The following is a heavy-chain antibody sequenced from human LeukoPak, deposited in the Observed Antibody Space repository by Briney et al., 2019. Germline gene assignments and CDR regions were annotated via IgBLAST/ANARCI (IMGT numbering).Heavy chain of an antibody. CDR3: ARVVAGGYYYYYYMDV. J-gene: IGHJ6*03. CDR1: GYTFTSYG. V-gene: IGHV1-18*01. CDR2: ISAYNGNT. D-gene: IGHD6-19*01. Sequence: GASVKVSCKASGYTFTSYGISWVRQAPGQGLEWMGWISAYNGNTNYAQKLQGRVTMTTDTSTSTAYMELRGLRSDDTAVCYCARVVAGGYYYYYYMDVWGKGTTVTISS.